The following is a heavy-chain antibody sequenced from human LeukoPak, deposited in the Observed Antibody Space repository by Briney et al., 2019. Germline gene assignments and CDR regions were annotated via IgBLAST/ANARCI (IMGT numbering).Heavy chain of an antibody. V-gene: IGHV3-30*02. D-gene: IGHD3-16*01. CDR2: IRYDGSNK. CDR1: GFTFSSYG. CDR3: ARLVAGLFDY. Sequence: GGSLRLSCAASGFTFSSYGMHWVRQAPGKGLEWVAFIRYDGSNKYYADSVKGRFTISRDNAKNSLYLQMNSLRAEDTAVYYCARLVAGLFDYWGQGTLVTVSS. J-gene: IGHJ4*02.